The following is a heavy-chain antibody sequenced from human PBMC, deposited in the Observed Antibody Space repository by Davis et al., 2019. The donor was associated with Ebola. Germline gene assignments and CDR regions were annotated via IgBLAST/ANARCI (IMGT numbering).Heavy chain of an antibody. Sequence: SETLSLTCTVSGGSISSYYWSWIRQPPGKGLEWIGEINHSGSTNYNPSLKSRVTISVDTSKNQFSLKLSSVTAADTAVYYYARSRQLVWFDPWGQGTLVTVSS. CDR3: ARSRQLVWFDP. D-gene: IGHD6-6*01. CDR2: INHSGST. V-gene: IGHV4-34*01. CDR1: GGSISSYY. J-gene: IGHJ5*02.